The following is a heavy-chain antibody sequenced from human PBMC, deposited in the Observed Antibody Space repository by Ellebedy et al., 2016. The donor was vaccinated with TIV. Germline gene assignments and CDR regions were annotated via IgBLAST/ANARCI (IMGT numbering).Heavy chain of an antibody. CDR1: GFPFRTYA. CDR3: AKGGFDSSGYFAPPVEY. J-gene: IGHJ4*02. D-gene: IGHD3-22*01. CDR2: ISNDESGK. V-gene: IGHV3-30*18. Sequence: GESLKISCAASGFPFRTYAMHWLRPAPGKGLGWVAVISNDESGKHYEDSVKGRFPISRDNSKNPLDLQMNSLRAEDTAVYYCAKGGFDSSGYFAPPVEYWGQGTLVTVSS.